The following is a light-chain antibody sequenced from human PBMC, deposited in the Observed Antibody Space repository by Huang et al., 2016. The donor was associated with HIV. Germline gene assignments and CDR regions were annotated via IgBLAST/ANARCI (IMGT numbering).Light chain of an antibody. Sequence: EIVLTQSPATLSLSPGVSATLSCRASQSVSAYLAWYQQKPGQAPRLRIYGTSHRATGIPARFSGRGSGTDFTLTISSLEPADFAVYYCQQRSDWPLTFGGGTKVEIK. CDR3: QQRSDWPLT. CDR1: QSVSAY. J-gene: IGKJ4*01. V-gene: IGKV3-11*01. CDR2: GTS.